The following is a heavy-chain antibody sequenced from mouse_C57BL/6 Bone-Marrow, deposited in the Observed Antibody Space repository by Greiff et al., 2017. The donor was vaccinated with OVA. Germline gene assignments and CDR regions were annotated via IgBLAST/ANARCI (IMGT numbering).Heavy chain of an antibody. CDR2: SRNKANDYTT. D-gene: IGHD1-1*01. CDR1: GFTFSDFY. J-gene: IGHJ1*03. V-gene: IGHV7-1*01. CDR3: ARAPYYYGSSDWYFDV. Sequence: EVKLVESGGGLVQSGRSLRLSCATSGFTFSDFYMEWVRQAPGKGLEWIAASRNKANDYTTEYSASVKGRFIVSRDTSQSILYLQMNALRAEDTAIYYCARAPYYYGSSDWYFDVWGTGTTVTVSS.